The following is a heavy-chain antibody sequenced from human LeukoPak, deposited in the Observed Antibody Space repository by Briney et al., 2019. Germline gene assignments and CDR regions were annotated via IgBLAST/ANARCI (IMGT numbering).Heavy chain of an antibody. J-gene: IGHJ4*02. Sequence: SETLSLTCTVSGGSISSGGYYWSWIRQHPGKGLEWIGYIYYSGSIYYNPSLKSRVTISVDTSKNQFSLKLSSVTAADTAVYYCARGVTVAGTFYFDYWGQGTLVTVSS. CDR3: ARGVTVAGTFYFDY. V-gene: IGHV4-31*03. CDR2: IYYSGSI. CDR1: GGSISSGGYY. D-gene: IGHD6-19*01.